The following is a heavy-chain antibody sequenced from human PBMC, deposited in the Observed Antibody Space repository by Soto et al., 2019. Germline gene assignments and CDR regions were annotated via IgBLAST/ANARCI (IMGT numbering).Heavy chain of an antibody. Sequence: QVQLVESGGGVVQPGRSLRLSCAASGFTFSSYGMHWVRQAPGKGLEWVAVIWYDGSNKYYADSVKGRFTISRDNSKNALYLQMNSLRAEDTAVYYCAREMATIEGDYWGQGTLVTVSS. CDR2: IWYDGSNK. V-gene: IGHV3-33*01. CDR1: GFTFSSYG. D-gene: IGHD5-12*01. J-gene: IGHJ4*02. CDR3: AREMATIEGDY.